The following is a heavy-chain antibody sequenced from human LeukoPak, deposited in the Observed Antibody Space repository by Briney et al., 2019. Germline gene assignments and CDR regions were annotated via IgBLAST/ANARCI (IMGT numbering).Heavy chain of an antibody. D-gene: IGHD2-2*01. J-gene: IGHJ4*02. CDR2: INHSEST. CDR3: ARGTERDVLPAANSFDY. Sequence: SETLSLTCAVYGVSFSGYYWSWIRQPPGKGLEWIGEINHSESTNYNPSLKSRVTISVDTSKNQFSLKLSSVTAADTAVYYCARGTERDVLPAANSFDYWGQGTLVTVSS. CDR1: GVSFSGYY. V-gene: IGHV4-34*01.